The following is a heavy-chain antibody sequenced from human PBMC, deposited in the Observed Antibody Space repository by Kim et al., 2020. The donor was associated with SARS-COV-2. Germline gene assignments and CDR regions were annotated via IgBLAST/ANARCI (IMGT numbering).Heavy chain of an antibody. J-gene: IGHJ4*02. CDR3: ATQRYSSSWYDEYYFDY. V-gene: IGHV4-39*01. D-gene: IGHD6-13*01. CDR2: IYYSGCT. CDR1: GGPISSSSYY. Sequence: SETLSLTCTVSGGPISSSSYYWGWIRQPPGKGLEWIGSIYYSGCTYYNPSLKSRVTISVDTSKHQFSLKLSSVPAADTAVYYCATQRYSSSWYDEYYFDYWGQGTRVTVSS.